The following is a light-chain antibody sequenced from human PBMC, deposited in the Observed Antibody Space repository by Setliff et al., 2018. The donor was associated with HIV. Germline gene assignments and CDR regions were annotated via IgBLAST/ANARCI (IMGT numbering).Light chain of an antibody. J-gene: IGLJ1*01. CDR1: NIGSKR. CDR2: YDS. Sequence: SYELTQPPSVSVAPGQTARITCGGNNIGSKRVHWYQQKTGQAPLLVIYYDSDRPSGIPERFSGSNSGNTATLTISRVEAGDEADYYCQVWDSSSDHSYVFGTGTKV. V-gene: IGLV3-21*04. CDR3: QVWDSSSDHSYV.